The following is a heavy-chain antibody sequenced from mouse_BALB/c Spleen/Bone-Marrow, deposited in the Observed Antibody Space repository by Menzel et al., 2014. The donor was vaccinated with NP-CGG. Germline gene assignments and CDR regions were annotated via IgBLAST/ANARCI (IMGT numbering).Heavy chain of an antibody. CDR3: ARGDYGAFAY. J-gene: IGHJ3*01. Sequence: VQLQQSGAELVKPGASVKLSCTASGCNIKDTYMHWVKQRPEQGLEWIARIDPANGNTKYDPKFQGKATITAVTSSNTAYLQLSSLTSEDTAVYYCARGDYGAFAYWGQGTLVTVSA. CDR1: GCNIKDTY. V-gene: IGHV14-3*02. CDR2: IDPANGNT. D-gene: IGHD2-4*01.